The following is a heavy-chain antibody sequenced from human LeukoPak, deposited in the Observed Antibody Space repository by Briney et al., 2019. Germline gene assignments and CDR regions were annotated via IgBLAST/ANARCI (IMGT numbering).Heavy chain of an antibody. CDR2: ISTTSSSI. V-gene: IGHV3-48*01. CDR3: AELGITMIGGV. Sequence: GGSLRLSCAASRLTFSSYSMNWVRQAPGKGLEWVSYISTTSSSIYYADSVKGRFTISRDNAKNLLFLQMNSLRAEDTAVYYCAELGITMIGGVWGKGTTVTISS. D-gene: IGHD3-10*02. J-gene: IGHJ6*04. CDR1: RLTFSSYS.